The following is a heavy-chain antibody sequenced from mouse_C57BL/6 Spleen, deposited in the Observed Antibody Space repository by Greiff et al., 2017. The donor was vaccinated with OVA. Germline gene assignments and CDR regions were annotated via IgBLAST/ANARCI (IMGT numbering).Heavy chain of an antibody. CDR3: AREWLLAFDY. CDR2: INYDGSST. D-gene: IGHD2-3*01. J-gene: IGHJ2*01. CDR1: GFTFSDYY. Sequence: VQLKESEGGLVQPGSSMKLSCTASGFTFSDYYMAWVRQVPEKGLEWVANINYDGSSTYYLDSLKSRFIISRDNAKNILYLQMSSLKSEDTATYYCAREWLLAFDYWGQGTTLTVSS. V-gene: IGHV5-16*01.